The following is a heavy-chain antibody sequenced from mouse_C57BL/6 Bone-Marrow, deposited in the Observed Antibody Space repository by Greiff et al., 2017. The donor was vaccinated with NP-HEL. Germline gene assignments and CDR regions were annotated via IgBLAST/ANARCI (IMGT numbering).Heavy chain of an antibody. Sequence: QVQLQQSGAELVRPGTSVKVSCKASGYAFTNYLIEWVKQRPGQGLEWIGVINPGSGGTNYNEKFKGKATLTADKSSSTAYMQLSSLTSEDSAVYFCARYGDYGWDFDVWGTGTTVTVSS. CDR2: INPGSGGT. J-gene: IGHJ1*03. CDR1: GYAFTNYL. V-gene: IGHV1-54*01. D-gene: IGHD2-4*01. CDR3: ARYGDYGWDFDV.